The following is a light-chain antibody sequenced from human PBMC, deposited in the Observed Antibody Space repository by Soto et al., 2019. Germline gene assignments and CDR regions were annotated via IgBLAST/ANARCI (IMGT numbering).Light chain of an antibody. CDR1: QSVPSNF. V-gene: IGKV3-20*01. CDR3: QQYLSSWT. J-gene: IGKJ1*01. Sequence: EIVLTQSPGTLSLSPGERATLSYRASQSVPSNFLAWYQQKPGQAPMLLIYDASRRATGIPDRFSGSGSGTDFTLTISRLEPEDFAVYYCQQYLSSWTFGHGTKVEIK. CDR2: DAS.